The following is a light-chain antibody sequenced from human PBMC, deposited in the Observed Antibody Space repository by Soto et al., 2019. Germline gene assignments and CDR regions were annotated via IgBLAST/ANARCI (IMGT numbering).Light chain of an antibody. CDR2: GAS. J-gene: IGKJ1*01. Sequence: IVMTQSPATLSVSPGKRATLSCRASQSVSTNLAWYQQKPGQAPRLLIYGASTRATGMPARFSGSGSGTEFTLTITSLQSEDFAVYFCQQYSNWPRTLGQGTKVDIK. CDR3: QQYSNWPRT. V-gene: IGKV3-15*01. CDR1: QSVSTN.